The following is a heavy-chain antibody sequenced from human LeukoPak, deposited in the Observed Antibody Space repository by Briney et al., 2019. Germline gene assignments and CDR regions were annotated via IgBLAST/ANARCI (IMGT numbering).Heavy chain of an antibody. V-gene: IGHV4-4*02. D-gene: IGHD3-10*01. CDR1: GGSISSSNW. CDR2: IYHSGST. J-gene: IGHJ5*02. CDR3: ARGADYYGSGSYYNDHWFDP. Sequence: SETLSLTCAVSGGSISSSNWWSWVRQPPGKGLEWIGEIYHSGSTNYNPSLKSRVTISVDTSKNQFSLKLSSVTAADTAVYYCARGADYYGSGSYYNDHWFDPWGQGTLVTVSS.